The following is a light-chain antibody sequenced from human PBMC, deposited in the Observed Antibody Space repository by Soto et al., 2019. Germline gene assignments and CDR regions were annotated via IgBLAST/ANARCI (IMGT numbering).Light chain of an antibody. CDR3: QQYYSTLIT. V-gene: IGKV4-1*01. J-gene: IGKJ5*01. CDR2: WAS. CDR1: QSVLYSSYNKSY. Sequence: DIALTQSPDSLALSLGERATMHCKSSQSVLYSSYNKSYLAWYQVKPGRPPKLLFSWASTRESGVPDRFSGSGSGTDFTLTISSLQAEDVAVYYCQQYYSTLITFGQGTRLEIK.